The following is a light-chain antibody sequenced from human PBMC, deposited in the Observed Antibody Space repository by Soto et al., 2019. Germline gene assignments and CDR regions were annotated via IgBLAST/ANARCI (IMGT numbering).Light chain of an antibody. V-gene: IGKV3-20*01. CDR1: QSVSSSY. CDR3: QQYGSSAPLT. J-gene: IGKJ4*01. CDR2: GAS. Sequence: EIVLTQSPGTLSLSPGERATLSCRASQSVSSSYLAWYQQKPGQAPRLLIYGASSRATDIPDRFSGSGSGTDFTLTISRLEPEDFSVYYCQQYGSSAPLTFGGGTKVEIK.